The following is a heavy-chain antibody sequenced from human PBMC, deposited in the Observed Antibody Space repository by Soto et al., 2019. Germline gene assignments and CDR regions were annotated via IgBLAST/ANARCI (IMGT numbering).Heavy chain of an antibody. Sequence: GGSLRLSCAASGFTFSSYGMHWVRQAPGKGLEWVAVIWYDGSNKYYADSVKGRFTISRDNSKNTLYLQMNSLRAEDAAVYYCARPDYYDSSGQAPDVWGQGTTVTVSS. V-gene: IGHV3-33*01. CDR2: IWYDGSNK. CDR3: ARPDYYDSSGQAPDV. CDR1: GFTFSSYG. D-gene: IGHD3-22*01. J-gene: IGHJ6*02.